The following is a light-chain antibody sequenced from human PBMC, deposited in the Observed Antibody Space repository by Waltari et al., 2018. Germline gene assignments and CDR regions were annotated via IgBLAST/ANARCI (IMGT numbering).Light chain of an antibody. J-gene: IGKJ2*01. CDR2: GAS. Sequence: DIQLTQSPSSLSASIGDRITITCRTSPTISKFLNWYQQKRGKAPKLLISGASNLQSGVPLSFSGSGSGTDFTLTISSLQPEDFATYYCQQTYSIPYTFGQGTNLEIK. CDR3: QQTYSIPYT. V-gene: IGKV1-39*01. CDR1: PTISKF.